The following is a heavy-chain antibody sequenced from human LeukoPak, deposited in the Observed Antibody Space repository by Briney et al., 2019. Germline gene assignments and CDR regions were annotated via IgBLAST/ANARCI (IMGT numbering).Heavy chain of an antibody. J-gene: IGHJ4*02. CDR2: INSDGSTT. V-gene: IGHV3-74*01. D-gene: IGHD6-19*01. Sequence: PGGSLRLSCAASGFTFSSYWMHWVRQAPGKGLVWVSRINSDGSTTSYADSVKGRFTFSRDNAKNTLYLQMNSLRAEDTAVYYCARNRYSSGLREWGQGTLVTVSS. CDR3: ARNRYSSGLRE. CDR1: GFTFSSYW.